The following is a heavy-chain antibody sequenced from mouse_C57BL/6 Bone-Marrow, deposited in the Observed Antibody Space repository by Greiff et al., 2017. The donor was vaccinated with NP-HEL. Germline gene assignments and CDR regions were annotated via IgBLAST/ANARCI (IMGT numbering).Heavy chain of an antibody. CDR2: IDPSDSYT. CDR1: GYTFTSYW. D-gene: IGHD1-1*01. Sequence: QVQLQQPGAELVMPGASVKLSCKASGYTFTSYWMHWVKQRPGQGLEWIGEIDPSDSYTNYTQKFKGKSTLTVDKSSSTAYMQLSSLTSEDSAVYYCAREYYGSSSSRYFDVWGTGTTVTVSS. V-gene: IGHV1-69*01. J-gene: IGHJ1*03. CDR3: AREYYGSSSSRYFDV.